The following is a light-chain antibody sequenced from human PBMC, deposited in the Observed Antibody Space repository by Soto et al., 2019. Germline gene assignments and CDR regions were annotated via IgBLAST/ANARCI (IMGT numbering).Light chain of an antibody. CDR2: NTY. CDR1: QPVSDK. J-gene: IGKJ4*01. V-gene: IGKV3-11*01. CDR3: QQRTNWPLT. Sequence: EVVMTHAPANLSLSRGAVATLSCWASQPVSDKLAWYQQKPGQAPRLLMFNTYIRANGIPDRFSGSGSGTDFTLTINRLEPEDFAVYYCQQRTNWPLTFGGGTKVDIK.